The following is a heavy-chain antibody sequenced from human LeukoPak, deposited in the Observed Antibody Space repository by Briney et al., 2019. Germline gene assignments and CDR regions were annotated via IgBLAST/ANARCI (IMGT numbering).Heavy chain of an antibody. CDR3: ARKGQQLLPY. V-gene: IGHV4-39*01. J-gene: IGHJ4*02. CDR2: IYYSGSTYYT. D-gene: IGHD6-13*01. CDR1: GGSISSRGYY. Sequence: SETLSLTCTVSGGSISSRGYYWGWIRQPPGQGLEWIGSIYYSGSTYYTYYNPSLKRRVTISIDTSKNQFTLKVTSVIAADTAVYYCARKGQQLLPYWGQGTLVTVSS.